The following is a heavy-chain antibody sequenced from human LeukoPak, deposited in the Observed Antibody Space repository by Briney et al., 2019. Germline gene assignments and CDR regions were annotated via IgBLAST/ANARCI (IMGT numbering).Heavy chain of an antibody. CDR2: IYTSGST. J-gene: IGHJ4*02. Sequence: SETLSLTCTVSGGSISSYYWSWIRQPAGKGLEWIGRIYTSGSTNYNPSLKSRVTISVDTSKNQFSLKLSSVTAADTAVYYCAREGVSPSVVRGVIYWGQGTLVTVSS. CDR3: AREGVSPSVVRGVIY. CDR1: GGSISSYY. V-gene: IGHV4-4*07. D-gene: IGHD3-10*01.